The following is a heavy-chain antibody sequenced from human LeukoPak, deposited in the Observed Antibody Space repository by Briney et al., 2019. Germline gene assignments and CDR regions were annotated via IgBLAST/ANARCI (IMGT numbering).Heavy chain of an antibody. CDR3: ARDTGTLADAFDI. V-gene: IGHV3-30*03. Sequence: GGSLRLSCAASGFTFSSYGMHWVRQAPGKGLEWVAVISYDGSNKYYADSVKGRFTISRDNSKNTLYLQMNSLRAEDTAVYYCARDTGTLADAFDIWGQGTMATVSS. D-gene: IGHD1-7*01. CDR2: ISYDGSNK. J-gene: IGHJ3*02. CDR1: GFTFSSYG.